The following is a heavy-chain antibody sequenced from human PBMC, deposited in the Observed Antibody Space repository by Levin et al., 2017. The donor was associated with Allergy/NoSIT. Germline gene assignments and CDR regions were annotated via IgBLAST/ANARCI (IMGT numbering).Heavy chain of an antibody. Sequence: GGSLRLSCAASGFTFTSYDMHWVRQVTGKGLEWVSTIGAAGDTYYPGSVKGRFTISRENAKSSLYLQMNSLRAGDTAVYYCARVAGDYYGSGSYSYDYWGQGTLVTVSS. CDR2: IGAAGDT. J-gene: IGHJ4*02. D-gene: IGHD3-10*01. CDR1: GFTFTSYD. CDR3: ARVAGDYYGSGSYSYDY. V-gene: IGHV3-13*04.